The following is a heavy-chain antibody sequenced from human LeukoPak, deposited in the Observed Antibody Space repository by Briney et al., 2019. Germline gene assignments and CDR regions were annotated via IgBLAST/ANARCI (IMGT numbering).Heavy chain of an antibody. J-gene: IGHJ4*02. CDR3: TTNSSGWLGYFDY. CDR1: GFTFSSYW. D-gene: IGHD6-19*01. V-gene: IGHV3-74*01. Sequence: GGSLRLSCAASGFTFSSYWMHWVRQAPGKWLVWVSRINSDGSSTSYADSVKGRFTISRDNAKNTLYLQMNSLRAEDTAVYYCTTNSSGWLGYFDYWGQGTLVTVSS. CDR2: INSDGSST.